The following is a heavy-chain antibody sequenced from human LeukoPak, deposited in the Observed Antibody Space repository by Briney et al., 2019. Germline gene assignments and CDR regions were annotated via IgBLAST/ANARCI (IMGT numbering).Heavy chain of an antibody. Sequence: GESLKISCKGSGYSFTSYWIGWVRQMPGKGLEWMGIIYPGDSDTRYSPSFQGQVTISADKSISTAYLQWSSLRSEDTAVYYCARGLRDSSGREYFQHWGQGTLVTVSS. CDR3: ARGLRDSSGREYFQH. J-gene: IGHJ1*01. V-gene: IGHV5-51*01. CDR2: IYPGDSDT. CDR1: GYSFTSYW. D-gene: IGHD3-22*01.